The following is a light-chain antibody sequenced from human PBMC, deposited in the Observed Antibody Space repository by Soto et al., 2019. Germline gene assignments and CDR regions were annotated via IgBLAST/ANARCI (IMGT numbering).Light chain of an antibody. CDR3: QQYNNWPPLMCT. CDR2: GAS. V-gene: IGKV3D-15*01. Sequence: EIVMTQSPATLSVSPGERATLSCRASQSVSSNLAWYQQKPGQAPRRLIYGASTRATGIPARFSGSGSGTEFTLTISSLQSEDFAVYYCQQYNNWPPLMCTFGQGTKLEI. J-gene: IGKJ2*02. CDR1: QSVSSN.